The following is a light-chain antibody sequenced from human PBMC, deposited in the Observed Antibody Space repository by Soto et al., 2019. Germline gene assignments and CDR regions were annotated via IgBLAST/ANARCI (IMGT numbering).Light chain of an antibody. J-gene: IGKJ1*01. CDR3: QQYNSYST. CDR2: DAS. CDR1: QSISSW. Sequence: DIQMTQSPYTLSASVGDRVTITCRASQSISSWLAWYQQKPGKAPNLLIYDASSLTSGAPSRFSGSGSGTEFTLTISSLQPDDFATYYCQQYNSYSTFGQGTKVEIK. V-gene: IGKV1-5*01.